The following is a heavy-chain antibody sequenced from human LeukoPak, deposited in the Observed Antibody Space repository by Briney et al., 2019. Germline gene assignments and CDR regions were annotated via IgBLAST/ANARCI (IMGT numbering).Heavy chain of an antibody. J-gene: IGHJ6*02. Sequence: GGSLRLSCAASGFTFSSYEMNWVRQAPGKGLEWVSAISGSGGSTYYADSVKGRFTISRDNSKNTLYLQMNSLRVEETAVYYCAKPPPHSAAYYYGMDVWGQGTTVTVSS. D-gene: IGHD6-13*01. CDR2: ISGSGGST. CDR3: AKPPPHSAAYYYGMDV. CDR1: GFTFSSYE. V-gene: IGHV3-23*01.